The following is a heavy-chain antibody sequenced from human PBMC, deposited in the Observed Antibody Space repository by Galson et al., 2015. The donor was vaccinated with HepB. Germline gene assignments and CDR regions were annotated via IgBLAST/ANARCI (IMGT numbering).Heavy chain of an antibody. J-gene: IGHJ4*02. CDR3: ARGGSGWSSYY. D-gene: IGHD6-19*01. V-gene: IGHV3-30-3*01. CDR1: GFTFSNFA. Sequence: SLRLSCAASGFTFSNFALHWVRQAPGKGLEWVAVISYDGSNKYYADSVKGRITISRDNSKNTLYLQMNSLRVEDTAVYYCARGGSGWSSYYCGQGTLVTVSS. CDR2: ISYDGSNK.